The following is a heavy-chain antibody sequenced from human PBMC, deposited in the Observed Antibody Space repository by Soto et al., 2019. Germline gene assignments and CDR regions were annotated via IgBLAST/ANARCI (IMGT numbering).Heavy chain of an antibody. CDR2: IYRTGST. D-gene: IGHD1-7*01. V-gene: IGHV4-4*02. CDR1: GGSFTSNNW. Sequence: QVQLQESGPGLVKPSGTLSLTCAVSGGSFTSNNWWTWVRQPPGQGLEWIGEIYRTGSTNYNPSLKSRVTKSLDKSENKFSMQVTSLTAADTAVYYCASRDPGTSVDYWGQGTLVTVSS. CDR3: ASRDPGTSVDY. J-gene: IGHJ4*02.